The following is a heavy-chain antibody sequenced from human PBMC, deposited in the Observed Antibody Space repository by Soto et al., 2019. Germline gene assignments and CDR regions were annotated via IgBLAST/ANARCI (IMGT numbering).Heavy chain of an antibody. V-gene: IGHV6-1*01. CDR1: ADSVSSNTAA. D-gene: IGHD6-19*01. Sequence: SQTLSLTCAISADSVSSNTAAWNWIRSSPSRGLEWLGRTYYRSNWRHDYAVSVKSRITVNPDTSKNHFSLQLNSVTPDDTAVYYCARGVAGSGFDLWGHGTLVTVSS. J-gene: IGHJ4*01. CDR2: TYYRSNWRH. CDR3: ARGVAGSGFDL.